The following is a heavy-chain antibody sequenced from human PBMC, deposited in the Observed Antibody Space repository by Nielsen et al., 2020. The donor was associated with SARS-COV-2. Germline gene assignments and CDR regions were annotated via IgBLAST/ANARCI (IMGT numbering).Heavy chain of an antibody. V-gene: IGHV1-3*01. CDR2: INAGNGNT. CDR3: ARGYHCSGGSCYFDY. CDR1: SYTFTSYA. D-gene: IGHD2-15*01. Sequence: ASVKVSCKASSYTFTSYAMHWVRPAPGQRLEWMGWINAGNGNTKYSQKFQGRVTITRDTSASTAYMELSSLRSEDTAVYYCARGYHCSGGSCYFDYWGQGTLVTVSS. J-gene: IGHJ4*02.